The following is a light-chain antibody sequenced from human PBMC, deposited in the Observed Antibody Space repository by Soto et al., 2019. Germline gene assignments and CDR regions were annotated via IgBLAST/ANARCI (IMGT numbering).Light chain of an antibody. CDR1: QSISGW. CDR3: QQANSFPTT. V-gene: IGKV1-12*01. J-gene: IGKJ1*01. CDR2: AAS. Sequence: DIQMTQSPSSVSASVGDRVTITCRASQSISGWLAWYQQKPGKAPKLLIYAASNLQSGVPSRFSGSGSGTDCTLTISSLQPEDFATYYCQQANSFPTTFGQGTKVEIK.